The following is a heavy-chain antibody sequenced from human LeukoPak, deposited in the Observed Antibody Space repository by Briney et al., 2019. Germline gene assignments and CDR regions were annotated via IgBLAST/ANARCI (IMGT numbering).Heavy chain of an antibody. Sequence: GGSLRLSCAASGFIFSSYAMSWVRQAPGKGLEWVSVISDTGANAYYADSVKGRFTISRDNSKNTLHLQMNSLRVEDTAIYYCAKDPRRFDDWGQGILVTVSS. CDR1: GFIFSSYA. J-gene: IGHJ4*02. V-gene: IGHV3-23*01. CDR3: AKDPRRFDD. CDR2: ISDTGANA.